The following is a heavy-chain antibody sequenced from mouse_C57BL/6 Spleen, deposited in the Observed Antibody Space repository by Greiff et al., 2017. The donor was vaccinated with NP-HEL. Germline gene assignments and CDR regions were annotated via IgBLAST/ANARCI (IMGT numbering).Heavy chain of an antibody. CDR2: INPNNGGT. J-gene: IGHJ1*03. Sequence: EVQLQQSGPELVKPGASVKISCKASGYTFTDYYMNWVKQSHGKSLEWIGDINPNNGGTSYNQKFKGKATLTVDKSSSTAYMELRSLTAEDSAVYYCARERRYFDVWGTGTTVTVSS. CDR3: ARERRYFDV. V-gene: IGHV1-26*01. D-gene: IGHD1-2*01. CDR1: GYTFTDYY.